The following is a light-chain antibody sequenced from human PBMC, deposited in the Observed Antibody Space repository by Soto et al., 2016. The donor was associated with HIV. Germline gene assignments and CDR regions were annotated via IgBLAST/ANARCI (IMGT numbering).Light chain of an antibody. J-gene: IGLJ1*01. CDR3: QAWDSSTPYV. CDR2: QDS. Sequence: SYELTQPPSVSVSPGQTASITCSGDKLGDKYACWYQQKPGQSPVLVIYQDSKRPSGIPERFSGSNSGNTATLTISGTQAMDEADYYRQAWDSSTPYVFGTGTKVTV. V-gene: IGLV3-1*01. CDR1: KLGDKY.